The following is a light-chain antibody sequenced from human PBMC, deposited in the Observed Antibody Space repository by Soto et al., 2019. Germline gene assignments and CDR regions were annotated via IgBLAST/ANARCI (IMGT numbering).Light chain of an antibody. CDR1: QSVSSS. CDR3: QQYNNWPPIT. J-gene: IGKJ4*01. Sequence: EIVMTQSPATLSVSPGERATLSCRASQSVSSSLAWYQQKRGQAPRLLIYGASTRATGTPARFSGSGSGTEFTLTISSLQSEDFAVYYCQQYNNWPPITFGGGTKVEIK. CDR2: GAS. V-gene: IGKV3-15*01.